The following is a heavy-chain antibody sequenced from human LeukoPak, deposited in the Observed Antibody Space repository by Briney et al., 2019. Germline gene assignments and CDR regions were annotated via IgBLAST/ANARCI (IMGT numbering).Heavy chain of an antibody. Sequence: SETLSLTCTVSGGSISSYYWSWIRQPPGKGLEWIGYIYYSVSTNYNPSLKSRVTISVDTSKNQFSLKLSSVTAADTAVYYCARHAPSRLWFGGDWGQGTLVTVSS. CDR2: IYYSVST. CDR1: GGSISSYY. J-gene: IGHJ4*02. CDR3: ARHAPSRLWFGGD. V-gene: IGHV4-59*08. D-gene: IGHD3-10*01.